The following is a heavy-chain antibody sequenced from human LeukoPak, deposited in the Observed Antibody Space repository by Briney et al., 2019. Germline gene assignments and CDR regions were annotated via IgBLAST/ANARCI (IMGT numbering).Heavy chain of an antibody. CDR3: ARGSGGSRRAIRGFDP. V-gene: IGHV1-8*01. J-gene: IGHJ5*02. CDR1: GYTFTSYD. D-gene: IGHD2-15*01. Sequence: ASVKVSCNSAGYTFTSYDINWVRQATGQGLEWMGWMNPNSGNTGYAHKFQGRVTMTRNTSISTAYMELSSLSSEDTAVYYCARGSGGSRRAIRGFDPWGQETLVTVFS. CDR2: MNPNSGNT.